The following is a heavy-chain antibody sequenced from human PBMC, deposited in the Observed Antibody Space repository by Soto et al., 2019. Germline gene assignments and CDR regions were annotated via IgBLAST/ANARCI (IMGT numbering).Heavy chain of an antibody. D-gene: IGHD2-21*01. J-gene: IGHJ4*02. Sequence: SETLSLTCTVSGGSISSGDYYWSWIRQPPGKGLEWIGSVYYSGTTYYTPSLRSRVTISVDTSKNQFSLNLTSVTAADTAVFYCARHTPPCAGGNCYLRPLDSWGQGILVTVSS. CDR3: ARHTPPCAGGNCYLRPLDS. CDR1: GGSISSGDYY. CDR2: VYYSGTT. V-gene: IGHV4-39*01.